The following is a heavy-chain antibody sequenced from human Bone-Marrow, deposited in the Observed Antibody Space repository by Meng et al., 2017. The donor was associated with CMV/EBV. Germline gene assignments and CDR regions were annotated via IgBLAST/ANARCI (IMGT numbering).Heavy chain of an antibody. J-gene: IGHJ2*01. Sequence: GGSLRLSCAASGFTFDDYAMHWVRQAPGKGLEWVSLISWDGGSTYYADSVKGRFTISRDNSKNSLYLQMNSLRAEDTALYYCTTGVMGVVLTYWYFDLWGRGTLVTVSS. D-gene: IGHD2-21*02. CDR3: TTGVMGVVLTYWYFDL. CDR1: GFTFDDYA. CDR2: ISWDGGST. V-gene: IGHV3-43D*03.